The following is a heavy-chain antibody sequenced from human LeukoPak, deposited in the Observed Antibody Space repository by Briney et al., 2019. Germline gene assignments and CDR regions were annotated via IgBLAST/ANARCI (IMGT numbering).Heavy chain of an antibody. V-gene: IGHV4-39*01. D-gene: IGHD6-19*01. J-gene: IGHJ3*02. CDR1: GGSIGGHTFY. Sequence: PSGTLSLTCNVSGGSIGGHTFYWDWIRQPPGKGLEWIATIYYNGNTFYNPSLKSRVAISIDMSKSQFSLHLSSVTAADTAFYYCARLTALAGHRGAFDIWGPGTMVTVSS. CDR2: IYYNGNT. CDR3: ARLTALAGHRGAFDI.